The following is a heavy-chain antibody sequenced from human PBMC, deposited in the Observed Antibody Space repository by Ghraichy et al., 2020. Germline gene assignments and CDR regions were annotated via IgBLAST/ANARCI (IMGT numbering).Heavy chain of an antibody. J-gene: IGHJ4*02. V-gene: IGHV4-39*07. CDR1: GGSISSSSYY. Sequence: SETLSLTCTVSGGSISSSSYYWGWIRQPPGKGLEWIGSIYYSGSTYYNPSLKSRVTISVDTSKNQFSLKLSSVTAADTAVYYCVGWVTTVTTYYFDYWGQGTLVTVSS. D-gene: IGHD4-17*01. CDR3: VGWVTTVTTYYFDY. CDR2: IYYSGST.